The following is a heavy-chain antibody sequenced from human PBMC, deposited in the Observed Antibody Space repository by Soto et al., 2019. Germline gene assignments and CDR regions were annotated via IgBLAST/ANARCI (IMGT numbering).Heavy chain of an antibody. V-gene: IGHV4-61*01. D-gene: IGHD3-10*01. CDR3: ARELYYYGSGSYYIRGNWFDP. Sequence: SETLSLTCTVSGGSVSSGSYYWSWIRQPPGKGLEWIGYIYYSGSTNYNPSLKSRVTISVDTSKNQFSLKLSSVTAADTAVYYCARELYYYGSGSYYIRGNWFDPWGQGTLVTVSS. CDR1: GGSVSSGSYY. J-gene: IGHJ5*02. CDR2: IYYSGST.